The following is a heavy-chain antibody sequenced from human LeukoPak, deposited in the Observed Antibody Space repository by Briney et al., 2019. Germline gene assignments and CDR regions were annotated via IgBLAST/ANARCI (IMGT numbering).Heavy chain of an antibody. V-gene: IGHV4-34*01. J-gene: IGHJ6*03. CDR3: ARASYCSGGSCSYYCYYYMDV. CDR2: INHSGST. CDR1: GGSFSGYY. Sequence: PSETLSLTCAVYGGSFSGYYWSWIRQPPGKGLEWIGEINHSGSTNYNPSLKSRVTISVDTSKNQFSLKLSSVTAADTAVYYCARASYCSGGSCSYYCYYYMDVWGKGTTVTVSS. D-gene: IGHD2-15*01.